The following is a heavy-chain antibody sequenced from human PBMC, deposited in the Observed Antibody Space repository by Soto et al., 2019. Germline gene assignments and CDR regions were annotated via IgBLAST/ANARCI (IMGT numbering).Heavy chain of an antibody. CDR2: VSGNNGAS. D-gene: IGHD2-2*01. Sequence: ASVKVSCKASGYTSADFGISWVRQAPGQGLEWMGWVSGNNGASNPAPKVQGRITMTLDTSTGVSYMALRSLRSDDTAIYYCVRDQKYLPVNRNWFAPWGQGTLVPVXS. J-gene: IGHJ5*01. CDR3: VRDQKYLPVNRNWFAP. V-gene: IGHV1-18*04. CDR1: GYTSADFG.